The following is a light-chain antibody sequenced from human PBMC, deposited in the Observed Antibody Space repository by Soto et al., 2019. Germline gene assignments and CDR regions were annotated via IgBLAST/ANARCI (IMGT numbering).Light chain of an antibody. CDR3: QQSHSTPLT. Sequence: DIQVIQSPSSLSASVGDRVTITCQASLRISKYLNWYQQKPGKAPKLLIYGASTLQSGVPSRFSGSGSGTDFTLSISSLQPEDSATYYCQQSHSTPLTFGGGTKLEI. J-gene: IGKJ4*01. CDR1: LRISKY. V-gene: IGKV1-39*01. CDR2: GAS.